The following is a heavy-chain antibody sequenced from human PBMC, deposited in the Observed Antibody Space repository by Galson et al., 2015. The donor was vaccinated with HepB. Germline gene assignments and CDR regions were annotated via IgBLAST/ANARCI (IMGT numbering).Heavy chain of an antibody. D-gene: IGHD3-22*01. J-gene: IGHJ6*01. Sequence: SLRLSCAASGFRFEHYTMHWVRQTPQKSLELISFITWDGKTPSYADSARGRFRISRDNNKKSQYLEMKSLRVDDTALYYCAKDYFDSSAWTYYYYGMDAWVSVTTVTVAS. CDR2: ITWDGKTP. CDR3: AKDYFDSSAWTYYYYGMDA. V-gene: IGHV3-43D*04. CDR1: GFRFEHYT.